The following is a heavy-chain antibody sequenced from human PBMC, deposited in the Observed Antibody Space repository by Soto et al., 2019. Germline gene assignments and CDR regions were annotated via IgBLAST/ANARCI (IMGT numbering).Heavy chain of an antibody. V-gene: IGHV3-30-3*01. Sequence: GGSLRLSCADSGFTFSTYAMHWVRQAPGKGLEWVAVISYDGSNKYYADSVKGRFTISRDNSKNTLYLQMNSLRAEDTAVYYCAKASRYCSSTSCYFGAFDIWGQGTMVTVSS. D-gene: IGHD2-2*01. CDR1: GFTFSTYA. J-gene: IGHJ3*02. CDR3: AKASRYCSSTSCYFGAFDI. CDR2: ISYDGSNK.